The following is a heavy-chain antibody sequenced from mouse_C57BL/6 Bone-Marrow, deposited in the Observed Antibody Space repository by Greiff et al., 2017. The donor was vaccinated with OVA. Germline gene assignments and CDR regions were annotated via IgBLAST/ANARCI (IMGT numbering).Heavy chain of an antibody. CDR2: IDTSDSYT. D-gene: IGHD1-3*01. CDR3: ASPVGYFDV. CDR1: GYTFTSYW. Sequence: QVQLQQPGAELVMPGASVKLSCKASGYTFTSYWMHWVKQRPEQGLEWIGEIDTSDSYTNYKQKFKGKSTLTVDKSYSTTYMQLINLASYDSAVYYCASPVGYFDVWGTGTTVTVSS. V-gene: IGHV1-69*01. J-gene: IGHJ1*03.